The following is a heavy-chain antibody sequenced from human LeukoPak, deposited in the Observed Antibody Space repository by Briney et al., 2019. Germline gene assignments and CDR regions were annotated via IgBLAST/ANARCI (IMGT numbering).Heavy chain of an antibody. V-gene: IGHV1-69*05. CDR3: ARDGCSSTSCAPMDV. J-gene: IGHJ6*04. D-gene: IGHD2-2*01. CDR2: IIPIFGTA. CDR1: GGTFSSYA. Sequence: GASVKVSCKASGGTFSSYAISWVRQAPGQGLEWMGGIIPIFGTANYAQKFQGRVTITTDESTSTAYMELSSLRSEDTAVYYCARDGCSSTSCAPMDVWGKGTTVTVSS.